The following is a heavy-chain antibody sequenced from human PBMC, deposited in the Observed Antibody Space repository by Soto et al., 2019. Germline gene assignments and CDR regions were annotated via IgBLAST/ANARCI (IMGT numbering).Heavy chain of an antibody. CDR2: ISGSGGST. D-gene: IGHD3-9*01. CDR1: GFTFSSYA. Sequence: GGSLRLSCAASGFTFSSYAMSWVRQAPGKGLEWVSAISGSGGSTYYADSVKGRFTISRDNSKNTLYLQMNSLRAEDTAVYYCAKEPGLTGYYLYYFDYWGQGTLVTV. J-gene: IGHJ4*02. V-gene: IGHV3-23*01. CDR3: AKEPGLTGYYLYYFDY.